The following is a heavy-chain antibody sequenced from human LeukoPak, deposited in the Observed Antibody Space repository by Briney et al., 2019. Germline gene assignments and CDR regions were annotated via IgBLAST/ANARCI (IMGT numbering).Heavy chain of an antibody. V-gene: IGHV4-59*01. J-gene: IGHJ4*02. Sequence: SETLSLTCTVSRGSINSYFWSWLRQPPGKGLEWIGFIYYNGNTKYNPSLKSRVTMSVDMSKNQFSLKLTSVTAADTAVYYCAKYFCAGQCSHFDSWGQGTLVTVSS. D-gene: IGHD2-21*01. CDR1: RGSINSYF. CDR2: IYYNGNT. CDR3: AKYFCAGQCSHFDS.